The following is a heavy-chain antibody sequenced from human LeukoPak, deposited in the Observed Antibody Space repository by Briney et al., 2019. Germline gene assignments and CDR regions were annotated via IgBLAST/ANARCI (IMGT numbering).Heavy chain of an antibody. V-gene: IGHV4-34*01. J-gene: IGHJ5*02. CDR3: ARAYCSSTSCYLNWFDP. CDR1: DGSFSGYY. Sequence: PSETLSLTCAVYDGSFSGYYWSWIRQPPGRGLEWIGEINHSGSTNYNPSLKSRVTISVDTSKNQFSLKLSSVTAADTAVYYCARAYCSSTSCYLNWFDPWGQGTLVTVSS. CDR2: INHSGST. D-gene: IGHD2-2*01.